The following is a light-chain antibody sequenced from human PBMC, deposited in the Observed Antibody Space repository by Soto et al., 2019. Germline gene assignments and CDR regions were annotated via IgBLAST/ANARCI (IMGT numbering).Light chain of an antibody. J-gene: IGKJ1*01. Sequence: EIVMTQSPATLSVSPGERATLSCRASQSVNSNLAWYQQKPGQAPRLLIYGASTRATGVPARFSGSGSGTEFILTVSSLQSEDFAVYFCQQDNNWPTCGQGTKVEIK. CDR2: GAS. CDR1: QSVNSN. CDR3: QQDNNWPT. V-gene: IGKV3-15*01.